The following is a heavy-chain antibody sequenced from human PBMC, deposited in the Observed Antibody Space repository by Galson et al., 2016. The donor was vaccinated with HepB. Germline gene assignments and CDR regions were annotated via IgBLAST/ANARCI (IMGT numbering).Heavy chain of an antibody. D-gene: IGHD3-10*01. CDR1: RFNFTTSG. V-gene: IGHV3-33*01. CDR2: IWDDGSNK. CDR3: ASLSGSGYSYFDY. Sequence: SLRLSCAASRFNFTTSGMHWVRQAPGKGLEWVALIWDDGSNKYYADSVKGRFTISRENSKNTLYLQMNGLRVEDTAVYYCASLSGSGYSYFDYWGQGALVTVSS. J-gene: IGHJ4*02.